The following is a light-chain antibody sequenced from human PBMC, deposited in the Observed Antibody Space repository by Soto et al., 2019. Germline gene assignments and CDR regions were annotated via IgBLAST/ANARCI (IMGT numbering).Light chain of an antibody. CDR1: QSISSW. Sequence: DIQMTQSPSTLSASVGDRVTITCRASQSISSWLAWYQQKPGKAPKLLIYDVSNLESGVPSRLSGSGSGTEFTLTISSLQPDDVATYYCQQYNTFWTFGQGTKVDIK. J-gene: IGKJ1*01. V-gene: IGKV1-5*01. CDR3: QQYNTFWT. CDR2: DVS.